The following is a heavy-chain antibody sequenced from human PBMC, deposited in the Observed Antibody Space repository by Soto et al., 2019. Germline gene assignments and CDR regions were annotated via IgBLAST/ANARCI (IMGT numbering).Heavy chain of an antibody. J-gene: IGHJ5*02. CDR3: SSQTYSYAWHH. V-gene: IGHV4-4*02. CDR1: SGSISSNW. Sequence: SETLSLTCAVSSGSISSNWWSWVRQPPGKGLEWIGEIYHSGMTNYNPSLNSRVTISVDKSKNHFSLDLSSVTAAYTAVYYCSSQTYSYAWHHWGQGIQVTVSS. CDR2: IYHSGMT. D-gene: IGHD5-18*01.